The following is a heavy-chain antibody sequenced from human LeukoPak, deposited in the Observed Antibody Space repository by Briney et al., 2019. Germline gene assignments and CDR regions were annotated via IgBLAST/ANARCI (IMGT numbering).Heavy chain of an antibody. Sequence: GGSLRLSYAASGFTFSSSAMSWVRQAPGKGLEWVSAISNNGGYTYYADSVQGRFTISRDNSKNTLCLQMNSLRAEDTAVYYCAKQLGYCSDGSCYFPYWGQGTLVTVSS. V-gene: IGHV3-23*01. CDR3: AKQLGYCSDGSCYFPY. J-gene: IGHJ4*02. D-gene: IGHD2-15*01. CDR2: ISNNGGYT. CDR1: GFTFSSSA.